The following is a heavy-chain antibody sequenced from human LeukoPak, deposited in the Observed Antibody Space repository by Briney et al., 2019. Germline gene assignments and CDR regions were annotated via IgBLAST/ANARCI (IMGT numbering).Heavy chain of an antibody. CDR2: ISGSGGST. Sequence: GGSLRLSCAASGFTFSSYGMSWVRQAPGKGLEWVSAISGSGGSTYYADSVKGRFTISRDNSKNTPYLQMNSLRAEDTAVYYCAKAPVTSCRGAYCYPFDSWGQGTLVTVSS. J-gene: IGHJ4*02. CDR1: GFTFSSYG. CDR3: AKAPVTSCRGAYCYPFDS. V-gene: IGHV3-23*01. D-gene: IGHD2-21*01.